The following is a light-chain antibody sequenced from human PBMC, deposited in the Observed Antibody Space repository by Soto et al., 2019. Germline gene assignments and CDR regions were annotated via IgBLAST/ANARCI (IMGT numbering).Light chain of an antibody. V-gene: IGKV3-11*01. Sequence: EIVLTQSPGNLSLSPGDRATLSCRASQSVSGYLAWYQQKPGQAPRLLIYDISKRATGIPARFSGSGSATDFTLTISSLEPEDFAVYYCQHRSSWPITFGQGARLEIK. CDR3: QHRSSWPIT. CDR2: DIS. CDR1: QSVSGY. J-gene: IGKJ5*01.